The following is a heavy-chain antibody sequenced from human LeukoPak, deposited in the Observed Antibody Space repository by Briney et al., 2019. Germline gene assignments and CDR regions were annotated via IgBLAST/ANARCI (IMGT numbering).Heavy chain of an antibody. J-gene: IGHJ5*02. CDR1: GGSFSGYY. CDR2: INHSGST. V-gene: IGHV4-34*01. D-gene: IGHD3-22*01. CDR3: ARTSIYYDSSGYRA. Sequence: KSSETLSLTCAVYGGSFSGYYWSCLRHPPGKGLEWIGEINHSGSTNYNPSLKSRVTISVDTSKNQFSLKLSSVTAADTAVYYCARTSIYYDSSGYRAWGEGTLVTVSS.